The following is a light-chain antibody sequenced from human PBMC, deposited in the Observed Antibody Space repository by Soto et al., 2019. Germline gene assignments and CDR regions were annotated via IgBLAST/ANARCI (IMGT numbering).Light chain of an antibody. CDR1: SSNIGAGYD. Sequence: QSVLTQPPSVSGAPGQRVTLSCTGSSSNIGAGYDVHWYQQLPGTAPKHLIYGNTNRPSGVPDRFSGSKSGISASLAITGLQAEDEADYYCQSYDSSLSGVVFGGGTKVTVL. J-gene: IGLJ2*01. V-gene: IGLV1-40*01. CDR2: GNT. CDR3: QSYDSSLSGVV.